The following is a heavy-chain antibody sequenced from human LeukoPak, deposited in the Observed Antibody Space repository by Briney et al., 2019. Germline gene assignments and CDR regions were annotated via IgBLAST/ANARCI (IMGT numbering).Heavy chain of an antibody. CDR2: IYYSGST. CDR1: GGSISSSSYY. J-gene: IGHJ4*02. Sequence: SETLSLTCTVSGGSISSSSYYWGWIRQPPGKGLEWIGSIYYSGSTYYNPSLKSRVTISVDTSKNQFSLKLSSVTAADTAVYYCARRRGPTGVKHDYWGQGTLVTVSS. D-gene: IGHD2-21*01. V-gene: IGHV4-39*07. CDR3: ARRRGPTGVKHDY.